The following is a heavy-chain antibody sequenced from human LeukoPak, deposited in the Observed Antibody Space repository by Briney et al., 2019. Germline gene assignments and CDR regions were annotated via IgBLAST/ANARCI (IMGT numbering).Heavy chain of an antibody. J-gene: IGHJ6*02. Sequence: GGSLRLSCAASGFTFSSSTMNWVRQAPGKGLEWVTRISSDGSSTTFADSVKGRFTLSRDNAKNTLYLQMNSLRIEDTAVYYCVRGYHYGKDVWGQGTTVIVAS. CDR1: GFTFSSST. V-gene: IGHV3-74*01. CDR3: VRGYHYGKDV. CDR2: ISSDGSST.